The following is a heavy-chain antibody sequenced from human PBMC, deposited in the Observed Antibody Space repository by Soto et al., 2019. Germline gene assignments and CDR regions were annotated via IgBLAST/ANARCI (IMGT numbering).Heavy chain of an antibody. CDR3: VRLLDRDL. CDR2: INGDGSIT. D-gene: IGHD2-15*01. Sequence: GGSLRLSCVASGFSFSSYWMYWVRQASGKGLMWVSRINGDGSITHYADSVTGRFTISRDNAKNTVYLQMNSLRADDTARYYCVRLLDRDLWGQGTLVTVSS. V-gene: IGHV3-74*01. J-gene: IGHJ5*02. CDR1: GFSFSSYW.